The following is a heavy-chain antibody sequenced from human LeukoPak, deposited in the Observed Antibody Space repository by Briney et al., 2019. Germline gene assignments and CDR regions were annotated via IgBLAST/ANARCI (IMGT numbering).Heavy chain of an antibody. V-gene: IGHV3-7*01. J-gene: IGHJ4*02. CDR1: GFTFSSYW. D-gene: IGHD3-22*01. CDR2: IKQDGSEK. CDR3: AREDSSGYAEYDY. Sequence: GGSLRLSCAASGFTFSSYWMTWVGQARGKGLEGVANIKQDGSEKYYVDSVKGRFTISRDNAKKSLYLQMNSLRAEDTAVYYCAREDSSGYAEYDYWGQGPLVTVSS.